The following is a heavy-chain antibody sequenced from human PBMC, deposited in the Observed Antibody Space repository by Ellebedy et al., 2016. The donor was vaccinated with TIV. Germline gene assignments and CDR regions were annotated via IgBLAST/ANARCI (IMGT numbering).Heavy chain of an antibody. D-gene: IGHD2/OR15-2a*01. CDR3: ARGVLSGY. V-gene: IGHV3-7*03. CDR2: IRPDGSEE. CDR1: GFTFSSYW. Sequence: GESLKISCAVSGFTFSSYWMSWVRLAPGRGLEWVANIRPDGSEEQYVDSVKGRFTVSRDNAKNSLYLQMNSLRAEDTAVYYCARGVLSGYWGQGTLVTVSS. J-gene: IGHJ4*02.